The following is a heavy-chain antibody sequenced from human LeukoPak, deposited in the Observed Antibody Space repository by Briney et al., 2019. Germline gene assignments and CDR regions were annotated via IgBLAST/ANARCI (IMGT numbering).Heavy chain of an antibody. CDR2: IYYSGST. CDR3: ARDNCSSTSCYIDY. Sequence: SETLSLTCTVSGGSISSYYWSWIRQPPGKGLEWIGYIYYSGSTNYNPSLKSRVTISVDTSKNQFSLKLCSVTAADTAVYYCARDNCSSTSCYIDYWGQGTLVTVSS. V-gene: IGHV4-59*01. CDR1: GGSISSYY. D-gene: IGHD2-2*02. J-gene: IGHJ4*02.